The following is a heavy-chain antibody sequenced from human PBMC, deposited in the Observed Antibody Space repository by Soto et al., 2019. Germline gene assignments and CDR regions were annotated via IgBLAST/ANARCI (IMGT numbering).Heavy chain of an antibody. D-gene: IGHD1-26*01. Sequence: QLHLQQSGPGVVKPSETLSLSCTVSGGSITSSSYLWDWIRQTPGKGLEWIGNMRYSGDTHSDPSLQSRVTISVDTPKSQFSLSLSSVTAADTAIYYCVCSLGPTTGIDYWGQGILVTVSS. V-gene: IGHV4-39*01. CDR1: GGSITSSSYL. CDR2: MRYSGDT. J-gene: IGHJ4*02. CDR3: VCSLGPTTGIDY.